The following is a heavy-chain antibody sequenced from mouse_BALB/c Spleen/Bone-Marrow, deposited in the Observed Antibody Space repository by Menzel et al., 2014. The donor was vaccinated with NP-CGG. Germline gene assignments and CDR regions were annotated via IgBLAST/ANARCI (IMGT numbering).Heavy chain of an antibody. J-gene: IGHJ4*01. D-gene: IGHD2-3*01. Sequence: QVQLKESGPALVKPGASVRISCKASGYTFTNYYIHWVKQRPGQGLEWIGWIYPVNVHANFNEKFRGKATLTADKSSSTAYMQLSSLTSEDSAVYFCARWLLPYYAMDYWGQGTSVTVSS. CDR2: IYPVNVHA. CDR1: GYTFTNYY. V-gene: IGHV1S56*01. CDR3: ARWLLPYYAMDY.